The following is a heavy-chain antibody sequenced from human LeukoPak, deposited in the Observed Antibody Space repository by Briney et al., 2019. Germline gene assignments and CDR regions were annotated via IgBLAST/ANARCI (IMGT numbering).Heavy chain of an antibody. J-gene: IGHJ6*03. CDR3: ARGPYMRYYYYYMDV. CDR2: IYYSGST. V-gene: IGHV4-39*01. Sequence: SETLSLTCTVSGGSISSSSYYWGWIRQPPGKGLEWIGSIYYSGSTYYDPSLKSRVTISVDTSKNQFSLKLSSVTAADTAVYYCARGPYMRYYYYYMDVWGKGTTVTVSS. CDR1: GGSISSSSYY. D-gene: IGHD2-21*01.